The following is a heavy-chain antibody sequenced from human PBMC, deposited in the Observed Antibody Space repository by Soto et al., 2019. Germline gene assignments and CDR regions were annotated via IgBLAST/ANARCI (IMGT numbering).Heavy chain of an antibody. V-gene: IGHV1-69*13. J-gene: IGHJ4*02. D-gene: IGHD4-17*01. Sequence: VKVSCKASGGTFSTFGISWVRQAPGQGLEWMGGIIPFFGTARYSQKFEDRITITADESTNTVYMDLRSLTSEDTAIYYCAKSAPMDAGDKYYYDFWGQGALVTVSS. CDR2: IIPFFGTA. CDR3: AKSAPMDAGDKYYYDF. CDR1: GGTFSTFG.